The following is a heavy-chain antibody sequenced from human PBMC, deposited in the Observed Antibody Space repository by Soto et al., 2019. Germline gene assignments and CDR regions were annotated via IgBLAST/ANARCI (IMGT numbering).Heavy chain of an antibody. CDR3: ARGGAWTPEGLGY. D-gene: IGHD2-15*01. CDR2: ISSDVVNY. CDR1: GFTFSNFA. J-gene: IGHJ4*02. Sequence: GGSLRLSWAASGFTFSNFAMHWVRQAPGKGLEWLAVISSDVVNYYYAESVKGRFTISRDNSKNTLYLQMNSLRNEDTAVYYCARGGAWTPEGLGYWGQGTLVTVSS. V-gene: IGHV3-30-3*01.